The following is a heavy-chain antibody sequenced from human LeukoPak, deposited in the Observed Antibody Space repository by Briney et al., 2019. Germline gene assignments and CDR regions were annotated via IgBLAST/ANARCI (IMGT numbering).Heavy chain of an antibody. V-gene: IGHV4-59*01. CDR2: IYYSGST. CDR1: GGSISSYY. J-gene: IGHJ4*02. CDR3: AREVRLYGGNPPGTFFFDY. D-gene: IGHD4-23*01. Sequence: SETLSLTCTVSGGSISSYYWSWIRQPPGKGLEWIGYIYYSGSTNYNPSLKSRVTISVDTSKNQFSLKLSSVTAADTAVYYCAREVRLYGGNPPGTFFFDYWGQGTLVTVSS.